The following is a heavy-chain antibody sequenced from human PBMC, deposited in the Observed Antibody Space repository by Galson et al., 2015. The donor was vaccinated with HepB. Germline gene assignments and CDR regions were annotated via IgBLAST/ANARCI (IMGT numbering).Heavy chain of an antibody. CDR3: ARLSYYDSSGYFGY. CDR1: GFTFSSYA. J-gene: IGHJ4*02. Sequence: LRLSCAASGFTFSSYAMSWVRQAPGKGLEWIGYIYYSGSTSYNPSLKSRVTISVDTSKNQFSLKLSSVTAADTAVYYCARLSYYDSSGYFGYWGQGTLVTVSS. D-gene: IGHD3-22*01. CDR2: IYYSGST. V-gene: IGHV4-59*08.